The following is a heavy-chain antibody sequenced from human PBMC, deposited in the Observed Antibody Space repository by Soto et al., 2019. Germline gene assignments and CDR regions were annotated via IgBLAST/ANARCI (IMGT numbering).Heavy chain of an antibody. CDR2: MNPNSGNT. J-gene: IGHJ5*02. CDR1: GDTFTSYD. V-gene: IGHV1-8*01. Sequence: ASVKVSCKASGDTFTSYDINWVRQATGQGLEWMGWMNPNSGNTDYAQKFQGRVTMTRNTSISTAYMELSSLRSEDTAVYYCARERSAAGTGWFDPWGQGTLVTAPQ. D-gene: IGHD6-13*01. CDR3: ARERSAAGTGWFDP.